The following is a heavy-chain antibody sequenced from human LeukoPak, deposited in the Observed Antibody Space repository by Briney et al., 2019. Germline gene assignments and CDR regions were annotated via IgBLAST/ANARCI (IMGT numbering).Heavy chain of an antibody. CDR3: ARGPYGDS. D-gene: IGHD4-17*01. Sequence: QPGRSLRLSCAASGFTFSNYAMYWVRQGPGKGLEWVAVISYDGSNRYYADSVKGRFTISRDNSKNTLYLQMNSLRVEDTAVYYCARGPYGDSWGQGTPVTVSS. V-gene: IGHV3-30-3*01. J-gene: IGHJ4*02. CDR1: GFTFSNYA. CDR2: ISYDGSNR.